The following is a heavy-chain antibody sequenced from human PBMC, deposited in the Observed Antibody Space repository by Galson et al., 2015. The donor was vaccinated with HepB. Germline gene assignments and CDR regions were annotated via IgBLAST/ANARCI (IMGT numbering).Heavy chain of an antibody. CDR1: GFSFTTYS. J-gene: IGHJ3*02. V-gene: IGHV3-48*01. Sequence: SLRLSCAASGFSFTTYSMNWVRQAPGRGLEWVSYISSRGTIFYADSVKGRFTISRDNDKNSLYLQMNALRVEDTAMYYCATDRRELLHSAFDIWGQGTMVTVSS. D-gene: IGHD1-26*01. CDR2: ISSRGTI. CDR3: ATDRRELLHSAFDI.